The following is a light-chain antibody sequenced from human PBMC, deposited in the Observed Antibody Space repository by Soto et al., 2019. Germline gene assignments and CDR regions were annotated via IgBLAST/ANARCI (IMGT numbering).Light chain of an antibody. V-gene: IGKV3-20*01. CDR2: AAS. J-gene: IGKJ1*01. CDR3: QQYGSSPPT. CDR1: QSVSSNY. Sequence: EIGLTQSPGTVSLSPGERATLSCRASQSVSSNYLAWFQQKPGQVPRLLIYAASSRATGIPDRFSGSGSGTDFTLTITRLAPEDFAVYFCQQYGSSPPTFSQGTKVDIK.